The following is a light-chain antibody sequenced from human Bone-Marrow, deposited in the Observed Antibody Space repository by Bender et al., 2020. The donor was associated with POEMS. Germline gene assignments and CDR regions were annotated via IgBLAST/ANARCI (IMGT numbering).Light chain of an antibody. CDR3: AVWDDSLNGWV. V-gene: IGLV1-44*01. J-gene: IGLJ3*02. CDR1: SSNIGAHA. CDR2: SSH. Sequence: QSVLTQPPSASGTPGQRVTISCSGGSSNIGAHAVNWYQHLPGTAPKLLIYSSHRRPSEVPDRFSGSRSGTSAALAISGVQSGDEADYYCAVWDDSLNGWVFGGGTKLTVL.